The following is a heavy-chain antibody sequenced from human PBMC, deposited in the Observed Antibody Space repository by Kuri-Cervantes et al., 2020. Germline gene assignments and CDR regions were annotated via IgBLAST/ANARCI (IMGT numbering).Heavy chain of an antibody. CDR3: ARDEPHYYDSSGYYFD. CDR2: MNPNSGNT. Sequence: ASVKVSCKASGYTFTGYYMHWVRQAPGQGLEWMGWMNPNSGNTGYAQKFQGRVTMTRNTSTSTAYMELRSLRSDDTAVYYCARDEPHYYDSSGYYFDWGQGTLVTVSS. D-gene: IGHD3-22*01. V-gene: IGHV1-8*02. CDR1: GYTFTGYY. J-gene: IGHJ4*02.